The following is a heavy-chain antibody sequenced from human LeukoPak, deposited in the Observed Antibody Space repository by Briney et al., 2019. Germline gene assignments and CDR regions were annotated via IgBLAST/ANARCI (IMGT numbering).Heavy chain of an antibody. CDR3: ARDGDYYDSSPLYRWFDP. V-gene: IGHV4-31*03. D-gene: IGHD3-22*01. CDR2: MYNSGST. Sequence: SQTLSLTCTVSGGSINSGGYYWGWIRQHPGKGLEWIGYMYNSGSTYYNPSLKSRVTISVDTSKNQFSLKLSSVTAADTAVYYCARDGDYYDSSPLYRWFDPWGQGTLVTVSS. CDR1: GGSINSGGYY. J-gene: IGHJ5*02.